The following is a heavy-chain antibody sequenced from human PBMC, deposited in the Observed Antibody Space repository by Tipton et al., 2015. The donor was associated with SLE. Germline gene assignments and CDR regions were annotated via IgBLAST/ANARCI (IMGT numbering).Heavy chain of an antibody. V-gene: IGHV4-4*07. D-gene: IGHD2-2*01. CDR2: VYPTGTT. CDR3: ARHTGTSWSFGGDY. J-gene: IGHJ4*02. CDR1: GGSFNTFY. Sequence: TLSLTCTVSGGSFNTFYWSWIRQPAGRGLEWIGRVYPTGTTNYNPSLKSRVIMSVDTSKNQFSLKLSSVTAADTAVYYCARHTGTSWSFGGDYWGQGTLVTVSS.